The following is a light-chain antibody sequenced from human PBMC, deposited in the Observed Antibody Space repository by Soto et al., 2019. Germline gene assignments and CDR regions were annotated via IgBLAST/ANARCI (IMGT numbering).Light chain of an antibody. CDR1: QSLLYSNEHSY. V-gene: IGKV2-28*01. CDR3: MQTLQPPWT. CDR2: LGS. J-gene: IGKJ1*01. Sequence: DIVMTQSPLSLPVTPGEPASISCRSSQSLLYSNEHSYLDWYLQKPGQSPQLLIYLGSNRASGVPDRFSGSGSGTYFTLKISRVEAEDVGIYYCMQTLQPPWTFGQGTKVEIK.